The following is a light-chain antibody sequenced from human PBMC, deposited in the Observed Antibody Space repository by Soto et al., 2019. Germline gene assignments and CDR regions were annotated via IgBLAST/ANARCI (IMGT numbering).Light chain of an antibody. Sequence: EIVLTQSPATLSLSPGERASLSCTASQSVTSSCLAWYQRKPGQAPRLLIHTTATRATDIPDRFSGSGSGTDFTLTIIRLQPEDVAVYYCQQCGGSPLFSFGPGTRVDI. CDR3: QQCGGSPLFS. CDR2: TTA. V-gene: IGKV3-20*01. CDR1: QSVTSSC. J-gene: IGKJ3*01.